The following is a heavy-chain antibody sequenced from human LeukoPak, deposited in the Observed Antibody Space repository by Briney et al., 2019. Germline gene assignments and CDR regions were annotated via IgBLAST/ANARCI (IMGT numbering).Heavy chain of an antibody. J-gene: IGHJ4*02. CDR2: IYYSGST. CDR3: ARVPHYYDSSGYYKGSNFDY. Sequence: SETLSLTCTVSGGSISSYYWSWIRQPPGKGLEWIGYIYYSGSTNYNPSLKSRVTISVDTSKNQFSLKLSSVTAADTAVYYCARVPHYYDSSGYYKGSNFDYWGQGTLVTVSS. V-gene: IGHV4-59*12. D-gene: IGHD3-22*01. CDR1: GGSISSYY.